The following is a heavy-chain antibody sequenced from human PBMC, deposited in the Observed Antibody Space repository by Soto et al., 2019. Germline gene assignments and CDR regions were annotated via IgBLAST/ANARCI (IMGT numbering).Heavy chain of an antibody. Sequence: QVQLVQSGAEVKEPGSSLKVSCKASGGTFSSHTISWVRLAPGQGLEWMGRTIPILGITNYAQNFQGRLTPTADKSTSTASMELSSLRSEDTAVYYCGISRHDSTVYYYGMDVWGQGTTVTVSS. D-gene: IGHD3-22*01. CDR1: GGTFSSHT. J-gene: IGHJ6*02. CDR2: TIPILGIT. CDR3: GISRHDSTVYYYGMDV. V-gene: IGHV1-69*02.